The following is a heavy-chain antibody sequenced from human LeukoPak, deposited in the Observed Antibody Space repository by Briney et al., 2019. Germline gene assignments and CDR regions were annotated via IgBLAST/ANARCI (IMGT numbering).Heavy chain of an antibody. CDR3: AKTYSRGVEGWFDP. J-gene: IGHJ5*02. CDR2: ISYDGSNK. Sequence: GGSLRLSCAASGFTFSSYGMHWVRQAPGKGLEWVAVISYDGSNKYYADSVKGRFTISRDNSKNTLYLQMNSLRAEDTAVYYCAKTYSRGVEGWFDPWGQGTLVTVSS. CDR1: GFTFSSYG. V-gene: IGHV3-30*18. D-gene: IGHD6-19*01.